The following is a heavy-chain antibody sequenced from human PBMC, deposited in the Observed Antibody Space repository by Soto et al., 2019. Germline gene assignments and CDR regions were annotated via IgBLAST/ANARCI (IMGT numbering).Heavy chain of an antibody. CDR3: ARRDPGAYFQH. Sequence: EVQLVESGGGLVKPGGSLRLSCAASGFTFSSYSMNWVRQAPGKGLEWVSSISSSSSNIYSADSVKGRVTISRDNAKNSLYLQMNSLRAEDTAIYYCARRDPGAYFQHWGQGTLVTVSS. CDR2: ISSSSSNI. D-gene: IGHD1-26*01. V-gene: IGHV3-21*01. J-gene: IGHJ1*01. CDR1: GFTFSSYS.